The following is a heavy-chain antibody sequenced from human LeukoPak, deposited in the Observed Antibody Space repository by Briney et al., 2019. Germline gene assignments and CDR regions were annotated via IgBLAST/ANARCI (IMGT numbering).Heavy chain of an antibody. D-gene: IGHD3-16*02. V-gene: IGHV3-30-3*01. J-gene: IGHJ4*02. CDR2: ISYDGSNK. Sequence: GGSLRLSCAASGFTFSSSAMHWVRQAPDKGLEWVAVISYDGSNKYYADSVKGRFTISRDNSKNTLYLQMNSLRADDTAVYYCATRIMITFGGVIVEGPFDYWGQGTLVTVSS. CDR3: ATRIMITFGGVIVEGPFDY. CDR1: GFTFSSSA.